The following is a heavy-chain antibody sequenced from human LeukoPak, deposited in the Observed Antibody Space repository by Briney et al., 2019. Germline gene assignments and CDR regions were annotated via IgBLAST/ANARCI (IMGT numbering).Heavy chain of an antibody. Sequence: SETLSLTCTVSGGSISSYYWSWIRQPAGKGLEWIGRIYTGGSTNYNPSFKSRVTMSVDTSKNQFSLKLSSVTAADTAVYYCARGGLVEYSNYRYYYYYYGMDVWGQGTTVTVSS. D-gene: IGHD4-11*01. J-gene: IGHJ6*02. V-gene: IGHV4-4*07. CDR3: ARGGLVEYSNYRYYYYYYGMDV. CDR2: IYTGGST. CDR1: GGSISSYY.